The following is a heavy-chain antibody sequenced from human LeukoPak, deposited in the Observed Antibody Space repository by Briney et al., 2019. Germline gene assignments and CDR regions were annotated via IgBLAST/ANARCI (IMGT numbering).Heavy chain of an antibody. CDR1: GGSFSGYY. Sequence: SSETLSLTCAVYGGSFSGYYWSWIHQPPGKGLEWIGEINHSGSTNYNPSLKSRVTISVDTSKNQFSLKLSSVTAADTAVYYCARGRRIVVVSLALDWFDPWGQGTLVTVSS. J-gene: IGHJ5*02. CDR3: ARGRRIVVVSLALDWFDP. V-gene: IGHV4-34*01. D-gene: IGHD2-15*01. CDR2: INHSGST.